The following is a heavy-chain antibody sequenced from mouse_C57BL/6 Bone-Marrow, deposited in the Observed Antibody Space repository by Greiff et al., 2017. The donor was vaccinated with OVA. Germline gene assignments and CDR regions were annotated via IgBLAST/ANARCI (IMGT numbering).Heavy chain of an antibody. D-gene: IGHD2-10*02. V-gene: IGHV1-61*01. Sequence: VQLQQPGAELVRPGSSVKLSCKASGYTFTSYWMDWVKQRPGQGLEWIGNIYPSDSETHYNQKFKDKATLTVDKSSSTAYMQLSSLTSEDSAVYYCARKGGVWGTPYAMDYGCQGTSVTVSS. CDR1: GYTFTSYW. CDR3: ARKGGVWGTPYAMDY. CDR2: IYPSDSET. J-gene: IGHJ4*01.